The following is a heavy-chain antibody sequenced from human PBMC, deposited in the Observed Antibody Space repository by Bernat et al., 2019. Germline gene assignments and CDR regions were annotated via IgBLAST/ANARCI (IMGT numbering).Heavy chain of an antibody. D-gene: IGHD2-15*01. CDR3: ARRTPNSAWVDY. CDR2: INHSGST. Sequence: QVQLQQWGAGLLKPSETLSLTCAVYGGSFCGYYWSWIRQPPGKGLEWIGEINHSGSTNYNPSLKSRVTISVDTSKNQFSLKLSSVTAADTAVYYCARRTPNSAWVDYWGQGTLVTVSS. V-gene: IGHV4-34*01. J-gene: IGHJ4*02. CDR1: GGSFCGYY.